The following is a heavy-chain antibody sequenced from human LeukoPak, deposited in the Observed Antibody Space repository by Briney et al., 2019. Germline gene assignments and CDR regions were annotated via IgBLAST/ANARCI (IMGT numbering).Heavy chain of an antibody. CDR1: GITLSNYG. CDR2: ISDSGGRT. J-gene: IGHJ4*02. Sequence: GGSLRLSCAVSGITLSNYGMSWVRQAPGKGLEWVAGISDSGGRTNYADSVKGRFTISRDNPRNTLCLQMNSLRAEDTVVYFCAKRGVVIRVILVGFHKEAYYFDSWGQGALVTVSS. CDR3: AKRGVVIRVILVGFHKEAYYFDS. D-gene: IGHD3-22*01. V-gene: IGHV3-23*01.